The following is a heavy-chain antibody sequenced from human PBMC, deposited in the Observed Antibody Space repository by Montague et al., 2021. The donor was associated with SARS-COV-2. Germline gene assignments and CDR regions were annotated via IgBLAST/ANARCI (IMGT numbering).Heavy chain of an antibody. D-gene: IGHD6-25*01. J-gene: IGHJ6*02. V-gene: IGHV1-46*01. CDR2: INPGGGDS. CDR1: GYTFTSYY. Sequence: SVKVSCKASGYTFTSYYIHWVRQAPGQGLEWLGVINPGGGDSTYAQRFQGRVTMTRDTSTSTVYMELSSLRSEDTAVYYCARRRPQTYYYGMDVWGQGTTVTVSS. CDR3: ARRRPQTYYYGMDV.